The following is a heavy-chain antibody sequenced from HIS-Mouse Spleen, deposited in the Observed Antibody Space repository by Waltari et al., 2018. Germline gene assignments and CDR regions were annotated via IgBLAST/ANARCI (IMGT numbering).Heavy chain of an antibody. Sequence: QLQLQESGPGLVKPSETLSLTCTVARGSISISSYYWGGIRQPPGKGLEWIGGIYYSGSTYYNPSLKSRVTISVDTSKNQFSLKLSSVTAADTAVYYCAREIPYSSSWYDWYFDLWGRGTLVTVSS. CDR3: AREIPYSSSWYDWYFDL. V-gene: IGHV4-39*07. D-gene: IGHD6-13*01. CDR1: RGSISISSYY. J-gene: IGHJ2*01. CDR2: IYYSGST.